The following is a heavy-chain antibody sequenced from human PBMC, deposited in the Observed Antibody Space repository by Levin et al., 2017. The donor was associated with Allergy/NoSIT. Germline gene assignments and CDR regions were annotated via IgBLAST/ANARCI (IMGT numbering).Heavy chain of an antibody. V-gene: IGHV3-53*01. J-gene: IGHJ5*02. Sequence: GGSLRLSCAASGFTVSSNYMSWVRQAPGKGLEWVSVIYSGGSTYYADSVKGRFTISRDNSKNTLYLQMNSLRAEDTAVYYCARDRRKLERRGGWFDPWGQGTLVTVSS. CDR2: IYSGGST. CDR3: ARDRRKLERRGGWFDP. D-gene: IGHD1-1*01. CDR1: GFTVSSNY.